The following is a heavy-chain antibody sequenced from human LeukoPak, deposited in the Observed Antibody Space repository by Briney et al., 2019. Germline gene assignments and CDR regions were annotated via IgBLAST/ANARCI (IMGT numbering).Heavy chain of an antibody. V-gene: IGHV3-30-3*01. J-gene: IGHJ4*02. CDR2: ISYDGSNK. D-gene: IGHD2-2*01. Sequence: PGGSLRLSCAASGFTFSSYAMHWVRQAPGKGLEWVAVISYDGSNKYYADSVKGRFTISRDNSKDTLYLQMNSLRAEDTAVYYCARDGDIVVVPAAMVFDYWGQGTLVTVSS. CDR3: ARDGDIVVVPAAMVFDY. CDR1: GFTFSSYA.